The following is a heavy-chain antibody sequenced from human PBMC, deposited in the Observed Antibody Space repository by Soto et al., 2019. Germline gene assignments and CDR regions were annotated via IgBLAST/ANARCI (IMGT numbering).Heavy chain of an antibody. V-gene: IGHV3-11*01. CDR2: ISSSGSTI. Sequence: QVQLVESGGGLVKPGGSLRLSCAASGFTFSDYYMSWIRQAPGKGLEWVSYISSSGSTIYYADSVKGRFTISRDKAKNSLYLQMNRLRAEDTAVYYCATSLGTGDLNWFDPWGQGTLVTVSS. J-gene: IGHJ5*02. CDR1: GFTFSDYY. CDR3: ATSLGTGDLNWFDP. D-gene: IGHD2-21*02.